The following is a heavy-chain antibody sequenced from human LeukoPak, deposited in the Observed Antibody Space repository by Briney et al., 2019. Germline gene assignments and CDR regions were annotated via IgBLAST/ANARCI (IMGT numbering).Heavy chain of an antibody. D-gene: IGHD2/OR15-2a*01. V-gene: IGHV3-21*01. J-gene: IGHJ4*02. CDR2: ISSTSTYK. CDR1: GFTFDIYS. CDR3: ARGLVDYF. Sequence: PGGSLRLSCAASGFTFDIYSMNWVRQAPGKGLEWASSISSTSTYKYYADSVKGRFTISRDSATNSLYLQMNSLRAEDTAVYYCARGLVDYFGGQGTLVTVSS.